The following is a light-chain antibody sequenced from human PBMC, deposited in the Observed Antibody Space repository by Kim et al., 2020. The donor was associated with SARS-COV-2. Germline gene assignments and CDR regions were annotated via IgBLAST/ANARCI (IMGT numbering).Light chain of an antibody. Sequence: ASVGDRVTISCQASQSISRWLAWYQQKPGKAPKILIYDTTYLKSGVPARFSGSGSGIDFTLTISSLEPDDFATYFCQQYYGFPTVGQGTKVDIK. V-gene: IGKV1-5*01. CDR3: QQYYGFPT. J-gene: IGKJ1*01. CDR1: QSISRW. CDR2: DTT.